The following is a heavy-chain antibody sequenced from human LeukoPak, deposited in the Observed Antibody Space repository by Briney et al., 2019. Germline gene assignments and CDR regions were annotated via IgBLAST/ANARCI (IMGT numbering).Heavy chain of an antibody. V-gene: IGHV3-30*03. J-gene: IGHJ4*02. D-gene: IGHD6-13*01. CDR2: ISYDGSNK. Sequence: PGGSLRLSCAASGFTFSSYGMNWVRQAPGKGLEWVALISYDGSNKYYADSVKGRFTISRDNSKNTLYLQMNSLRAEDTAVYYCASLRSSSWYDHFDYWGQGTLVTVSS. CDR1: GFTFSSYG. CDR3: ASLRSSSWYDHFDY.